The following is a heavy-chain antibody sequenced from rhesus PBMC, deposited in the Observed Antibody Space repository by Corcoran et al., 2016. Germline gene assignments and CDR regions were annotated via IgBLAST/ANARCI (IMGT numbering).Heavy chain of an antibody. Sequence: QVQLQESGPGLVRPSETLSLTCAVSGGSISGGYDWSWIRQPPGKGLEWIGYIYGSSGSTNYNPSLRNRVTISKDTSKNQFSLKLSSVTAADTAVYYCARLYGRFTALVDYFDYWGQGVLVTVSS. D-gene: IGHD2-27*01. CDR3: ARLYGRFTALVDYFDY. J-gene: IGHJ4*01. CDR2: IYGSSGST. V-gene: IGHV4-76*01. CDR1: GGSISGGYD.